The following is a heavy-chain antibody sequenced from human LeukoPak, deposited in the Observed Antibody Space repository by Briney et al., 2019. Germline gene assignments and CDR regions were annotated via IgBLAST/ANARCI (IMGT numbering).Heavy chain of an antibody. V-gene: IGHV4-59*08. CDR3: ARRGYSGLAVDV. D-gene: IGHD5-12*01. J-gene: IGHJ6*02. CDR2: IKYSGST. Sequence: SETLSLACIVSGGSINSNYWSWTRQPPGKGLEWIGYIKYSGSTNYNPSLKSRVTISVDTSKNQFSLKLNSVTAADTAVYYCARRGYSGLAVDVWGQGTTVTVSS. CDR1: GGSINSNY.